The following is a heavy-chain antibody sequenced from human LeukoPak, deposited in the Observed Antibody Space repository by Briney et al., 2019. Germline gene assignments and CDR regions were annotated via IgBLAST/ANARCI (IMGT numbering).Heavy chain of an antibody. Sequence: GGSLRLSCAASGFTFNYAWMSWVRQAPGKGLEWVGRIKSKTDGETTDYAAPVKGRLTISRDDSKNTLYLQMNSLKTEDTALYYCTTAPSGYAYMNGWHLDYWGQGALVTVSS. D-gene: IGHD5-18*01. V-gene: IGHV3-15*01. CDR3: TTAPSGYAYMNGWHLDY. CDR2: IKSKTDGETT. J-gene: IGHJ4*02. CDR1: GFTFNYAW.